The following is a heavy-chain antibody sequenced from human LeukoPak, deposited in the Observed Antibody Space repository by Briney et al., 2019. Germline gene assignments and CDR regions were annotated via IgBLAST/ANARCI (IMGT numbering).Heavy chain of an antibody. Sequence: SETLSLTCTVSGGSSSSYYWSWIRQPPGKGLEWIGYIYYSGSTNYNPSLKSRVTISVDTSKNQFSLKLSSVTAADTAVYYCARSEGGGFSWGQGTLVTVSS. J-gene: IGHJ5*02. CDR2: IYYSGST. CDR3: ARSEGGGFS. V-gene: IGHV4-59*01. CDR1: GGSSSSYY.